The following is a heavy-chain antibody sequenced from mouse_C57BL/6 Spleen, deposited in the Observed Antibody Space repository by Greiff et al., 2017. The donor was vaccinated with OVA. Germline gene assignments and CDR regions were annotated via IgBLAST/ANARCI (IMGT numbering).Heavy chain of an antibody. CDR1: GFTFSDAW. J-gene: IGHJ1*03. D-gene: IGHD1-1*01. V-gene: IGHV6-6*01. CDR3: TRGAPNCYGGYFDV. Sequence: EVKVEESGGGLVQPGGSMKLSCAASGFTFSDAWMDWVRQSPEKGLEWVAEIRNKANNHATYYAESVKGRFTISRDDSKSSVYLQMNSLRAEDTGIDYCTRGAPNCYGGYFDVWGTGTTVTVSS. CDR2: IRNKANNHAT.